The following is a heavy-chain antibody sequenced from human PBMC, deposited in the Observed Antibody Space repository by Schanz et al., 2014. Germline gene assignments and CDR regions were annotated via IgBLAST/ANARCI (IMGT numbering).Heavy chain of an antibody. CDR2: IWFDGNNK. V-gene: IGHV3-33*01. CDR3: ARDKNYDDSAEYGMDV. Sequence: HVQLVESGGGVVQPGRSLRLSCATSGFTFSSYGMHWVRQAPGKGLEWVAVIWFDGNNKYYADSVKGRFTISRDNSKNTLYLQMSSLRAEDAAVYRCARDKNYDDSAEYGMDVWGQGTTVTVSS. CDR1: GFTFSSYG. D-gene: IGHD3-22*01. J-gene: IGHJ6*02.